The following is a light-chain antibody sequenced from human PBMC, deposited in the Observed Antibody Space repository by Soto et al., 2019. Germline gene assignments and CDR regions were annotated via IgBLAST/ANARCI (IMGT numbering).Light chain of an antibody. CDR3: CASASTNTLM. CDR1: NNDLGNYDL. Sequence: QSALTQPASVSGSPGQSITISCTGTNNDLGNYDLVSWYQQHPGKAPRLIIYEDYRRLSGVSIRFSGSKSGNTASLTISGLQAEDEAEYFCCASASTNTLMFGGGTKLTVL. J-gene: IGLJ3*02. CDR2: EDY. V-gene: IGLV2-23*01.